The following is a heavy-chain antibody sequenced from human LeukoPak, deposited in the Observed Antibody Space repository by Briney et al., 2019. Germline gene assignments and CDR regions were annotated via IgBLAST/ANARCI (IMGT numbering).Heavy chain of an antibody. V-gene: IGHV3-53*01. CDR3: VSGSLQSGYNFDY. J-gene: IGHJ4*02. Sequence: GGSLELSCAASVFPASSNNISGFRRAPWKGRGWVSVIYSGGSTYDADSVKGRFTISRDNAKNTLYLQMNSLRAEDTAVYYCVSGSLQSGYNFDYWGQGALVTVSS. CDR1: VFPASSNN. D-gene: IGHD3-3*01. CDR2: IYSGGST.